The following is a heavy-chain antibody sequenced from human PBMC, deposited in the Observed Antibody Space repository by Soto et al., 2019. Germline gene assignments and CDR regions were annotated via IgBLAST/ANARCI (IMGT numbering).Heavy chain of an antibody. CDR3: ARVPMLEWLLSDNWFDP. J-gene: IGHJ5*02. Sequence: SETLSLTCTVSGGSISSGGYYWSWIRQHPGKGLEWIGYIYYSGSTYYNPSLKSRVTISVDTSKNQFSLKLSSVTAADTAVYYCARVPMLEWLLSDNWFDPWGQGTLVTVSS. CDR1: GGSISSGGYY. D-gene: IGHD3-3*01. V-gene: IGHV4-31*03. CDR2: IYYSGST.